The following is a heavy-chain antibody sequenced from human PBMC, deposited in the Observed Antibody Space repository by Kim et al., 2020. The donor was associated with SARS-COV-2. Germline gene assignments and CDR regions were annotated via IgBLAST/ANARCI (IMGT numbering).Heavy chain of an antibody. Sequence: GSLRLSCAASGFTFSSYAMHWVRQAPGKGLEWVAVISYDGSNKYYADSVKCRFTISRDNSKNLLYLQMNSLRAEDTAVYYCAGDREVAGIRGGGGAGHWGQGTLVTVSS. CDR2: ISYDGSNK. J-gene: IGHJ4*02. V-gene: IGHV3-30*04. CDR1: GFTFSSYA. CDR3: AGDREVAGIRGGGGAGH. D-gene: IGHD6-19*01.